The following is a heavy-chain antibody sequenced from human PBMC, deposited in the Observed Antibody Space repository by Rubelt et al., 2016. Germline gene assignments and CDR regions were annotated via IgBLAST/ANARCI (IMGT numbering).Heavy chain of an antibody. J-gene: IGHJ5*02. CDR1: GYSFAKYA. CDR2: INAGNADT. CDR3: ASLVGATTSWFDP. D-gene: IGHD1-26*01. Sequence: QVQLVQSGAEVKKPGASVQVSCKASGYSFAKYAVHWVRLAHGQRLEWMGWINAGNADTKYSQKYKGRVTITADKSTSTAYMELSSLRSEDTAVYYCASLVGATTSWFDPWGQGTLVTVSS. V-gene: IGHV1-3*01.